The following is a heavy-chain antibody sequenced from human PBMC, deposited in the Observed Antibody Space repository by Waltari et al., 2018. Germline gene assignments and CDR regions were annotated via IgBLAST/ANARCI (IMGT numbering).Heavy chain of an antibody. D-gene: IGHD2-2*01. J-gene: IGHJ2*01. CDR3: ARHPRIVVVPAATVDWYFDL. V-gene: IGHV5-51*01. CDR1: GYSFTSYW. Sequence: EVQLVQSGAEVKKPGESLKISCKGSGYSFTSYWIGWVRQMPGKGLEWMGIIYPGDSDTRYSPSFQGQVTISADKSISTAYLQWSSLKASDTAMYYCARHPRIVVVPAATVDWYFDLWGRGTLVTVSS. CDR2: IYPGDSDT.